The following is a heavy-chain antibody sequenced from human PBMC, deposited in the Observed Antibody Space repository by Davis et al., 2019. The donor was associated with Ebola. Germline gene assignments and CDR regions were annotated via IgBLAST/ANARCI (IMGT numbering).Heavy chain of an antibody. CDR3: AREPVFGVVQYYYYGMDV. CDR1: GGSFSGYY. V-gene: IGHV4-34*01. CDR2: INHSGST. D-gene: IGHD3-3*01. Sequence: SETLSLTCAVYGGSFSGYYWSWIRQPPGKGLEWIGEINHSGSTNYNPSLKSRVTISVDTSKNQFSLKLSSVTAADTAVYYCAREPVFGVVQYYYYGMDVWGQGTTVTVSS. J-gene: IGHJ6*02.